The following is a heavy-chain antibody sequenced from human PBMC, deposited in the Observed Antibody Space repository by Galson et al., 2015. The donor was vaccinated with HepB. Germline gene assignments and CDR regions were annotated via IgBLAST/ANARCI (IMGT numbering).Heavy chain of an antibody. Sequence: SLRLSCAASGFTFSDYYMSWMRQAPGKGLEWVSGINGRGSTRSYSDAVKGRFSISRDNSKDTVFLQMDNLRAEDTAVYYCVKEGSWFGGDWFDPWGQGALVTVS. CDR2: INGRGSTR. D-gene: IGHD3-16*01. CDR3: VKEGSWFGGDWFDP. CDR1: GFTFSDYY. V-gene: IGHV3-23*01. J-gene: IGHJ5*02.